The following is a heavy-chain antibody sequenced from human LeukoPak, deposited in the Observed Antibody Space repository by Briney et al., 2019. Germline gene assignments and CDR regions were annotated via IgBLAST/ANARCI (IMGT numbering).Heavy chain of an antibody. V-gene: IGHV1-2*02. CDR1: GYTFTGYY. J-gene: IGHJ4*02. Sequence: ASVKVSCKASGYTFTGYYMHWVRQAPGQGLEWMGWINPNSGGTNYAQKFQGRVTMTRDTSISTAYMELSRLRSDDTAVYYCARPLNRIVATINYWVQGTLVTVSS. D-gene: IGHD5-12*01. CDR3: ARPLNRIVATINY. CDR2: INPNSGGT.